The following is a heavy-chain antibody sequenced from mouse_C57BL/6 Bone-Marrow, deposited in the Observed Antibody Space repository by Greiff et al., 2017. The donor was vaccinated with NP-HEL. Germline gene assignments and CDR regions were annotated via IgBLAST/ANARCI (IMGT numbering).Heavy chain of an antibody. J-gene: IGHJ2*01. Sequence: VQGVESGAELAKPGASVKLSCKASGYTFTSYWMHWVKQRPGQGLEWIGYINPSSGYTKYNQKFKDKATLTADKSSSTAYMQLSSLTYEDSAVYYCARDLLRDDFDYWGQGTTLTVSS. D-gene: IGHD1-1*01. V-gene: IGHV1-7*01. CDR2: INPSSGYT. CDR3: ARDLLRDDFDY. CDR1: GYTFTSYW.